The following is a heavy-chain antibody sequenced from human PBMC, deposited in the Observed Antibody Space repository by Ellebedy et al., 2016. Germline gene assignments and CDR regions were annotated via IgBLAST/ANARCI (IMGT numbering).Heavy chain of an antibody. J-gene: IGHJ4*02. CDR3: ARVPNTYIQLWFPGDN. CDR2: ISAYNGET. Sequence: ASVKVSCKASGYYFTSFGFSWVRQGPGQGLEWMGRISAYNGETNYAQELQGRVTMTTDTSTSTAYMELRSLRSDDTAMYYCARVPNTYIQLWFPGDNWGQGTLVTVSS. D-gene: IGHD5-18*01. V-gene: IGHV1-18*01. CDR1: GYYFTSFG.